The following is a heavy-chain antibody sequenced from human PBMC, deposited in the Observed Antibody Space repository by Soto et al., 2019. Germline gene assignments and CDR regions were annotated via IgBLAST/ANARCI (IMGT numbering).Heavy chain of an antibody. J-gene: IGHJ4*02. CDR3: ARGTYYGSADF. D-gene: IGHD3-10*01. CDR2: IYYTGST. V-gene: IGHV4-59*13. Sequence: PSETLSLTCAVSGGSISFTTYYWSWIRQPPGKGLEWIGYIYYTGSTTYNPSLKSRVTISVDTSKNQFSLRLSSVIAADTAVYYCARGTYYGSADFWGPGTQVTV. CDR1: GGSISFTTYY.